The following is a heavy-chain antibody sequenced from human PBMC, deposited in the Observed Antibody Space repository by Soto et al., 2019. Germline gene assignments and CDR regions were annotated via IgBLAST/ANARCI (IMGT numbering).Heavy chain of an antibody. Sequence: GGSLRLSCAASGFTFSSYGMHWVRQAPGKGLEWVAVISYDGSNKYYADSVKGRFTISRDNSKNTLYLQMNSLRAEDTAVYYCAKAQADIVVVPAARADGFGEPDAFDIWGQGTMVTVSS. CDR2: ISYDGSNK. D-gene: IGHD2-2*01. CDR3: AKAQADIVVVPAARADGFGEPDAFDI. CDR1: GFTFSSYG. J-gene: IGHJ3*02. V-gene: IGHV3-30*18.